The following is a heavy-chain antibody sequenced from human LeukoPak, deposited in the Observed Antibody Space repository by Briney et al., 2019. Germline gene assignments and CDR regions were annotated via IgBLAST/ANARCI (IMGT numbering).Heavy chain of an antibody. J-gene: IGHJ5*02. D-gene: IGHD6-13*01. CDR3: AKGDSSSWYLNWFDP. Sequence: PGRSLRLSCAASGFTFSRYGMHWVRQAPGKGLEWVAVISYDGSNKYYVDSVKGRFTISRDNSKNTLYLQMNSLRAEDTAVYYCAKGDSSSWYLNWFDPRGQGTLVTVSS. V-gene: IGHV3-30*18. CDR1: GFTFSRYG. CDR2: ISYDGSNK.